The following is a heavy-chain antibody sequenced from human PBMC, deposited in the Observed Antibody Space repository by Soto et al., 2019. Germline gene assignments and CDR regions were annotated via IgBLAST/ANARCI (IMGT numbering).Heavy chain of an antibody. D-gene: IGHD3-9*01. CDR3: ARPPGYISDWYYFDL. Sequence: GASVKVSCKASGYSFIDYYMHWVRQAPGQGFEWMGRISPKSGGTNYAQKFEGRVTMTWDTSLNTAYMELSSLISEDTAVYYCARPPGYISDWYYFDLWGQGTLVTVSS. CDR1: GYSFIDYY. CDR2: ISPKSGGT. J-gene: IGHJ4*02. V-gene: IGHV1-2*02.